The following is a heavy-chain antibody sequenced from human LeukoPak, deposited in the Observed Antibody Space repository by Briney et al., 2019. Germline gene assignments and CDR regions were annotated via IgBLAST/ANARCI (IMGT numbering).Heavy chain of an antibody. J-gene: IGHJ5*02. CDR1: GGSISTYY. CDR3: ARSESHAYYLNWFDP. Sequence: PSETLSLTCTVSGGSISTYYWRWIRQPPGKGREWIGSNYYSGTTNYNPPLQSRVTISVDTSKNQFSLNLNSVTAADTAVYFCARSESHAYYLNWFDPWGQGTLVTVSS. CDR2: NYYSGTT. D-gene: IGHD3-10*01. V-gene: IGHV4-59*01.